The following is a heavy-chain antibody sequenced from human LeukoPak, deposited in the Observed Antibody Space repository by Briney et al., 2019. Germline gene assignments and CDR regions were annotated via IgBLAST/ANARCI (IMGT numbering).Heavy chain of an antibody. V-gene: IGHV3-33*01. D-gene: IGHD5-18*01. CDR3: ARGLFVDTAMDFDY. CDR1: GFTSSSYG. J-gene: IGHJ4*02. CDR2: IWYDGSNK. Sequence: GGSLRLSCAASGFTSSSYGMHWVRQAPGKGLEWVAVIWYDGSNKYYADSVKGRFTISRDNSKNTLYLQMNSLRAEDTAVYYCARGLFVDTAMDFDYWGQGTLVTVSS.